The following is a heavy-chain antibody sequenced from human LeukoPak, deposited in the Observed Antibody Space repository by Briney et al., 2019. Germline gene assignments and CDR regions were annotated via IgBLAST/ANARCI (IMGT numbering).Heavy chain of an antibody. D-gene: IGHD3-16*02. J-gene: IGHJ4*02. CDR2: FPREHDET. Sequence: ASVKVSCKVSGYTLTDLSMHWVRQAPGKGLEWMGGFPREHDETIYAQKFQGRVTMTEDTSTDTAYMELSSLRSDDTAVYYCARVFNDYVWGSYRYWGQGTLVTVSS. CDR3: ARVFNDYVWGSYRY. V-gene: IGHV1-24*01. CDR1: GYTLTDLS.